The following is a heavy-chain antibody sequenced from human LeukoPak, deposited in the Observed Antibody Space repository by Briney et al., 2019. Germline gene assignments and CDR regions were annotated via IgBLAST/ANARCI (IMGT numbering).Heavy chain of an antibody. Sequence: ASVKVSCKASGFTFINYYMHWVRQAPGQGLEWMGGIIPIFGTANYAQKFQGRVTITADESTSTAYMELSSLRSEDTAVYYCARQWLLLSWFDPWGQGTLVTVSS. CDR2: IIPIFGTA. CDR3: ARQWLLLSWFDP. D-gene: IGHD3-22*01. V-gene: IGHV1-69*13. CDR1: GFTFINYY. J-gene: IGHJ5*02.